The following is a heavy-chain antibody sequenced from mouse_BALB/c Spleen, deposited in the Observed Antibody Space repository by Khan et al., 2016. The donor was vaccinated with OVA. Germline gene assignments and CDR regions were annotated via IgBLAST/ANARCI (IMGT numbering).Heavy chain of an antibody. D-gene: IGHD1-1*02. CDR2: ISSGGHYT. CDR1: GFTFSTYG. J-gene: IGHJ3*01. Sequence: EVHLVESGGDLVKTGGSLKLSCAASGFTFSTYGMSWVRQTPDKRLEWVATISSGGHYTFYLDSVKGRFTISRDNAENILYLQMTSLRSEDTAMYYCARLAYYYNSEGFAYWGQGTLVTVSA. CDR3: ARLAYYYNSEGFAY. V-gene: IGHV5-6*01.